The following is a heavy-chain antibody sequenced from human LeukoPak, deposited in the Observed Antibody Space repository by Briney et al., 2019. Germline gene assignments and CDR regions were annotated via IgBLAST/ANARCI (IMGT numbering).Heavy chain of an antibody. CDR1: GFNFGEFV. Sequence: GGSLRLSCATSGFNFGEFVVSWVRQAPGTGLEWVGFIRDKANGGTTEYAASVEGRFMIARDDSKGLAYLEMNSLKVDDTGTYYCSRGFAADWGQEALVTVSS. D-gene: IGHD2-15*01. CDR2: IRDKANGGTT. CDR3: SRGFAAD. J-gene: IGHJ4*02. V-gene: IGHV3-49*04.